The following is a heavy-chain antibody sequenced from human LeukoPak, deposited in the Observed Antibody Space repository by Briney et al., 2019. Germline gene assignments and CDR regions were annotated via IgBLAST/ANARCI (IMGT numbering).Heavy chain of an antibody. CDR1: GGSISSGSYY. D-gene: IGHD3-16*01. CDR2: IYTSGST. J-gene: IGHJ3*02. Sequence: SQTLSLTCTVSGGSISSGSYYWSWIRQPAGKGLEWIGRIYTSGSTNYNPSLKSRVTISVDTSKNQFSLKLSSVTAADTAVYYCARIMGRGDAFDIWGQGTMVTVSS. V-gene: IGHV4-61*02. CDR3: ARIMGRGDAFDI.